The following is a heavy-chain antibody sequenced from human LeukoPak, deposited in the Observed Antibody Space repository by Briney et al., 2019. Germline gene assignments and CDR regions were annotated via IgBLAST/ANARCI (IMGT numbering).Heavy chain of an antibody. V-gene: IGHV4-59*08. CDR3: ARRNLGYCSGGSCYGHEDAFDI. D-gene: IGHD2-15*01. J-gene: IGHJ3*02. CDR2: IYYSGST. Sequence: SETVSLTCTVSGGSISSYYWSWIGQPPGKGLEWIGYIYYSGSTNYNPSLKSRVTISVDTSKNQFSLKLSSVTAADTAVYYCARRNLGYCSGGSCYGHEDAFDIWGQGTMVTVSS. CDR1: GGSISSYY.